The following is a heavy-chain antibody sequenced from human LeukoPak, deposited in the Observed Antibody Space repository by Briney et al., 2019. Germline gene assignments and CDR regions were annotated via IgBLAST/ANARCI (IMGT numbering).Heavy chain of an antibody. CDR1: GGSFSGYY. J-gene: IGHJ3*02. Sequence: TSETLSLTCAVYGGSFSGYYCSWIRQPPGKGLEWIGEINHSGSTNYNPSLKSRVTISVDTSKNQFSLKLSSVTAAETAVYFCARGVNNWNIDVFDIWGQGTMVTVSS. CDR3: ARGVNNWNIDVFDI. V-gene: IGHV4-34*01. CDR2: INHSGST. D-gene: IGHD1/OR15-1a*01.